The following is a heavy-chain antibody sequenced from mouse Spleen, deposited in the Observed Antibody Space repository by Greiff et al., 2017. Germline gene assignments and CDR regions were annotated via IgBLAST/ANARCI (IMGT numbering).Heavy chain of an antibody. CDR3: TNSYYSYDAYSYAMDY. CDR1: GYTFTSYW. CDR2: IYPGNSDT. Sequence: VQLQQSGTVLARPGASVKMSCETSGYTFTSYWMHWVKQRPGQGLEWIGAIYPGNSDTSYNQKFKGKAKLTAVTSASTAYMELSSLTNEDSAVYYCTNSYYSYDAYSYAMDYWGQGTSVTVSS. D-gene: IGHD2-12*01. V-gene: IGHV1-5*01. J-gene: IGHJ4*01.